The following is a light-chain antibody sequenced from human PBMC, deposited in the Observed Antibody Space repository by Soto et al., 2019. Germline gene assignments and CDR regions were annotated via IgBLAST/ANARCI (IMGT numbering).Light chain of an antibody. CDR1: SSDVGGYNY. CDR3: SSYTSSSTFNWV. CDR2: DVS. V-gene: IGLV2-14*01. J-gene: IGLJ3*02. Sequence: QSALTQPASVSGSPGQSITISCTGTSSDVGGYNYVSWYQQHPGKAPKLMIYDVSNRPSGVSNRFSGSKSGNTASLTISGLQAEDEADYYCSSYTSSSTFNWVFGGGTKL.